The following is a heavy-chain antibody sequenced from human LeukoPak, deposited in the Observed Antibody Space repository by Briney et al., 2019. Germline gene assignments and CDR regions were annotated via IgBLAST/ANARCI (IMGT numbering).Heavy chain of an antibody. J-gene: IGHJ4*02. CDR2: INHSGST. V-gene: IGHV4-34*01. D-gene: IGHD3-10*01. CDR3: ARLGLRFGELLYDY. Sequence: SETLSLTCAVYGGSFSGYYWSWIRRPPGKGLEWIGEINHSGSTNYNPSLKSRVTISVDTSKNQFSLKLSSVTAADTAVYYCARLGLRFGELLYDYWGQGTLVTVSS. CDR1: GGSFSGYY.